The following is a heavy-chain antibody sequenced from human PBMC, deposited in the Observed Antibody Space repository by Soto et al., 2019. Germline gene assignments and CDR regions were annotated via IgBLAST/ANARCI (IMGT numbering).Heavy chain of an antibody. CDR2: LYWDDDK. CDR3: ARTSVNWGSRGLVDY. Sequence: QITLKESGPTLVKPTQTLTLTCTFSGFSLSTSGVGLGWIRQPPGKALEWLAFLYWDDDKRYSPSLKSRLTITKDTSKNQVLLTMTNMDPVDTATYYCARTSVNWGSRGLVDYWGQGTLVTVAS. J-gene: IGHJ4*02. CDR1: GFSLSTSGVG. D-gene: IGHD7-27*01. V-gene: IGHV2-5*02.